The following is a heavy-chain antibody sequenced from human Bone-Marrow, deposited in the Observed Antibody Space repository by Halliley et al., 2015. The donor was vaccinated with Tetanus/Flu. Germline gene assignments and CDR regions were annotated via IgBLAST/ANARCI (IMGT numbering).Heavy chain of an antibody. V-gene: IGHV5-51*01. D-gene: IGHD3-10*01. J-gene: IGHJ6*02. CDR3: ARHALAGAGYYYGTDV. CDR1: GYSFSSYW. Sequence: QLVQSGAEVRKPGESLNISCKGTGYSFSSYWIGWVRQMPGKGLEWVGIIYPGDPDTRYSPSLRGHVTISADKSISTAYLQWRTRRASAPAIYYCARHALAGAGYYYGTDVWGQGTTVTVSS. CDR2: IYPGDPDT.